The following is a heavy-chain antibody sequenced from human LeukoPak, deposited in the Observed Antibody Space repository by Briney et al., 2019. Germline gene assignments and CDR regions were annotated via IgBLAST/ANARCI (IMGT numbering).Heavy chain of an antibody. CDR1: GFTFTTFW. D-gene: IGHD6-19*01. CDR2: IKQDGSAK. V-gene: IGHV3-7*01. Sequence: TGGSLRLSCVVSGFTFTTFWMSWVRQAPGKGLEWVANIKQDGSAKYYVDSVRGRFTISRDNANNSLYLQLDSLRDEDTGVYYCTTGWDSSGPGHFWGQGTLATVSS. CDR3: TTGWDSSGPGHF. J-gene: IGHJ4*02.